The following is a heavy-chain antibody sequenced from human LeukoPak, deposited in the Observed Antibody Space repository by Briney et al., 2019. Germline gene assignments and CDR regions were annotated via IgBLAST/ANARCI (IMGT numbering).Heavy chain of an antibody. J-gene: IGHJ6*02. CDR1: GYTFTSYD. V-gene: IGHV1-8*01. CDR2: MNPNSGNT. D-gene: IGHD6-19*01. CDR3: ARDNIAVAVDYYYYYGMDV. Sequence: ASVKVSCKASGYTFTSYDINWVRQATGQGLEWMGWMNPNSGNTGYAQKFQGRVTMTRNTSISTAYMELSSLRSEDTAVYYCARDNIAVAVDYYYYYGMDVWGQGTTVTVSS.